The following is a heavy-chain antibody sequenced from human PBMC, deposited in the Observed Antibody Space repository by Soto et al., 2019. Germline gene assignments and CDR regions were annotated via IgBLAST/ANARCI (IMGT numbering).Heavy chain of an antibody. J-gene: IGHJ4*02. V-gene: IGHV1-18*01. CDR2: ISAYNGNT. CDR3: AIIKETTFDFDH. CDR1: GYTFTSNG. D-gene: IGHD3-16*01. Sequence: QVQLVQSGGEVKKPGASVKVSCKASGYTFTSNGISWVRQAPGQGHEWMGWISAYNGNTNYAQNLQGRDTMTTDPATKTAYMELRSLRSDDTAVYYCAIIKETTFDFDHWGQGTLVTVSS.